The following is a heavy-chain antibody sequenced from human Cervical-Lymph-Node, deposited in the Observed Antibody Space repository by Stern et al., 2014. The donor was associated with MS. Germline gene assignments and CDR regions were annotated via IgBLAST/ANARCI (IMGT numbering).Heavy chain of an antibody. CDR2: IDLTGTT. CDR3: ARGHCSGGTCYFDS. V-gene: IGHV4-30-2*01. J-gene: IGHJ4*01. CDR1: GVSVGSGGYS. D-gene: IGHD2-15*01. Sequence: QLQLHESDSRLVKPSQTLSLTCAVSGVSVGSGGYSWNWIRQPAGKGLEWLGTIDLTGTTYNNPSLRSRVTISVDRSKSQFYLNLSALTAADTAVYYCARGHCSGGTCYFDSWGQGTLVTVSS.